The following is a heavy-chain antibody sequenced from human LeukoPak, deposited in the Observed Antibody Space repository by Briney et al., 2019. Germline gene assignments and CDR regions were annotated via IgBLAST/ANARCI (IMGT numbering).Heavy chain of an antibody. V-gene: IGHV4-34*01. CDR1: GGSFSGYY. CDR2: INHSGST. J-gene: IGHJ1*01. Sequence: PSETLSLTCAVYGGSFSGYYWNWIRQPPGQGLEWIGEINHSGSTNYNPSLKSRVTISVDTSKNQFSLKLSSVTAADTAVYYCARGRHIVVVTPHAEYFQHWGQGTLVTVSS. D-gene: IGHD2-21*02. CDR3: ARGRHIVVVTPHAEYFQH.